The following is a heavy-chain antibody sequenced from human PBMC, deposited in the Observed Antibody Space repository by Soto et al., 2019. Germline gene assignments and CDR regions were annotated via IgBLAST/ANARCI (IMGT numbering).Heavy chain of an antibody. CDR2: IYTSGST. CDR1: GGSISSYY. V-gene: IGHV4-4*07. CDR3: ERDVPWDGYYYGMDV. Sequence: SETLSLTCTVSGGSISSYYWSWIRQPAGKGLEWIGRIYTSGSTDYNPSLKSRVTMSVDTSKNQFSLKLSSVTAADTAVYYCERDVPWDGYYYGMDVWGQGTTVTVSS. D-gene: IGHD1-26*01. J-gene: IGHJ6*02.